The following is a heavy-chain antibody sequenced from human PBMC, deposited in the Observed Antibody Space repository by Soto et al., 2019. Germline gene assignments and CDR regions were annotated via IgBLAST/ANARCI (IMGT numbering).Heavy chain of an antibody. CDR3: VKGPAFYDSSSFDY. J-gene: IGHJ4*02. CDR2: ISDNGDRT. V-gene: IGHV3-64D*06. CDR1: GFTFSSYG. D-gene: IGHD3-22*01. Sequence: PGGSLRLSCSASGFTFSSYGMHWVRQAPGKGLEYVSAISDNGDRTYYTDSVKGRFSISRDNSKNTLYLQMSSLRPEDTAVYYCVKGPAFYDSSSFDYWGQGTVVTVSS.